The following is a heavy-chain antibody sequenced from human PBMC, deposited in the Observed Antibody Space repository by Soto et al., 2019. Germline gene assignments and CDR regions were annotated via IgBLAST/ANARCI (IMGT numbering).Heavy chain of an antibody. J-gene: IGHJ4*02. CDR1: GGTFSGYA. CDR2: IIPIFGTA. CDR3: ARKGGYLSFDY. D-gene: IGHD3-22*01. V-gene: IGHV1-69*13. Sequence: SVKVSCKASGGTFSGYAISWVRQAPGQGLEWMGGIIPIFGTANYARKFQGRVTITADESTSTAYMELSSLRSEDTAVYYCARKGGYLSFDYWGQGTLVTVSS.